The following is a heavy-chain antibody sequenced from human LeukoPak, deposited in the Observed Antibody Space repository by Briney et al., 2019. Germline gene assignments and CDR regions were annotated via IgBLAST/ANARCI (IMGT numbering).Heavy chain of an antibody. CDR3: ARPAYVDTAMGPFDY. D-gene: IGHD5-18*01. J-gene: IGHJ4*02. Sequence: SETLSLTCTVSGGSISSSSYYWGWIRQPPGKGLEWIGSIYYSGSTYYNPSLKSRVTISVDTSKNQFSLKLSSVTAADTAVYFCARPAYVDTAMGPFDYWGQGTLVTVS. V-gene: IGHV4-39*01. CDR1: GGSISSSSYY. CDR2: IYYSGST.